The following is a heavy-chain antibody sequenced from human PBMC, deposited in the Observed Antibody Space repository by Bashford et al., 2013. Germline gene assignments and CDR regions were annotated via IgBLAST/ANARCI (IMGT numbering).Heavy chain of an antibody. J-gene: IGHJ6*02. Sequence: ASVKVSCKVSGYSLSEISTHWVRQAPGKGLEWMGGFDPEDDITSYAQKFQGRVTMTEDTSTNTAYMELTGLRPEDTAVYYCARAYGYTYGMDVWGQGTAVTVSS. CDR1: GYSLSEIS. CDR2: FDPEDDIT. V-gene: IGHV1-24*01. D-gene: IGHD2-2*02. CDR3: ARAYGYTYGMDV.